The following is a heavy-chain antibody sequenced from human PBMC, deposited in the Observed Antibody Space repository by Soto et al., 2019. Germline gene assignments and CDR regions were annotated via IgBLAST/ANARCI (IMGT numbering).Heavy chain of an antibody. D-gene: IGHD3-10*01. CDR3: VRDLDGSGSYYTDF. CDR2: ISAHNGNT. CDR1: GYMFISYG. J-gene: IGHJ4*02. V-gene: IGHV1-18*01. Sequence: ASVKVSCKASGYMFISYGINWVRQAPGQGLEWMGWISAHNGNTKYAQKFQGRVTMTTDTSTSTAYMEMRSLRSDDTAVYYCVRDLDGSGSYYTDFWGPGTLGTVSS.